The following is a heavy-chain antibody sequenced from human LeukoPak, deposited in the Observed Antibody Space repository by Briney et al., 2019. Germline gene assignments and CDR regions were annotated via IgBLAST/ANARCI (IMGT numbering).Heavy chain of an antibody. J-gene: IGHJ2*01. D-gene: IGHD2-15*01. CDR2: IYYDGST. V-gene: IGHV4-59*01. Sequence: SETLSFTCTDSVRSISSYYWSWIRQPPGKGLEWIGYIYYDGSTNYNPSLKSRVSISVDTSKNQFSLKLSSVTAADTAVYYCARGAGSGNWYFDLWGRGTLVTVSS. CDR3: ARGAGSGNWYFDL. CDR1: VRSISSYY.